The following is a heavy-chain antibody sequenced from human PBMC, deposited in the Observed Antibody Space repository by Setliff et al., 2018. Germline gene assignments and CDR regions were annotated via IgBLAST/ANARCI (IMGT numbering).Heavy chain of an antibody. CDR3: ASSTIFGVVSPTPDAFDI. V-gene: IGHV1-69*13. CDR2: IIPIFGTA. J-gene: IGHJ3*02. Sequence: SVKVSCKASGGTFSSYAISWVRQAPGQGLEWMGGIIPIFGTANYAQKFQGRVTITADESTSTAYMELSSLRSEDTAVYYCASSTIFGVVSPTPDAFDIWGQGTMVTVSS. D-gene: IGHD3-3*01. CDR1: GGTFSSYA.